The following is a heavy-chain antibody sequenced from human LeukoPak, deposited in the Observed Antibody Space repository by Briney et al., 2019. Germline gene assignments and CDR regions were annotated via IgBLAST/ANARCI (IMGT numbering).Heavy chain of an antibody. J-gene: IGHJ6*02. CDR2: IIPNSGGT. V-gene: IGHV1-2*02. CDR1: GYTFIGYY. CDR3: HYYYYGMDV. Sequence: GASVRVSCKASGYTFIGYYMHWVRQAPGQGLEWMGWIIPNSGGTNYAQKFQGRVTMTRDTSISTAYMELSRLRFDDTAVYYCHYYYYGMDVWGQGTTVTVSS.